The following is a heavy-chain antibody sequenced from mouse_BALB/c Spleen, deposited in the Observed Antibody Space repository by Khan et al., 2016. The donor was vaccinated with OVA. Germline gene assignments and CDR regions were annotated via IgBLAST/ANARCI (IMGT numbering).Heavy chain of an antibody. CDR3: ARPPYFSYSLDH. J-gene: IGHJ4*01. V-gene: IGHV9-3-1*01. CDR1: GYTFTNYG. Sequence: QIQLVQSGPEMKKPGETVKISCKASGYTFTNYGMNWVKQSPGKALKWMGWINTFTGEPTYADDFKGRFAFSLDTSANTASLQINNLKNEDTATYCGARPPYFSYSLDHWGQGTSVTVSS. D-gene: IGHD2-12*01. CDR2: INTFTGEP.